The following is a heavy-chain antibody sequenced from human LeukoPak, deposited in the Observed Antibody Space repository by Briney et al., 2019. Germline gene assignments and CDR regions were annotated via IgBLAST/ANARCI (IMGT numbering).Heavy chain of an antibody. CDR2: IGYDGNKI. J-gene: IGHJ4*02. V-gene: IGHV3-30*02. CDR1: GFTFSSYG. CDR3: AKDHKREGNRYFDY. Sequence: PGGSLRLSCEASGFTFSSYGIQWVRQAPGKGLEWVAFIGYDGNKIYYADSVKGRFTISRDNSKNTLYLQMNSLKSEDTAVYYCAKDHKREGNRYFDYWGPGNLVTVSS.